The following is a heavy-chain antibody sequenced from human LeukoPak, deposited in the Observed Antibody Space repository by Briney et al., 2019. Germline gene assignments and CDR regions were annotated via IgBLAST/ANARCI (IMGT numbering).Heavy chain of an antibody. D-gene: IGHD3-16*02. CDR1: GGSISSYY. CDR2: LYHSGST. J-gene: IGHJ4*02. V-gene: IGHV4-59*01. CDR3: ARYVWGSYPTFEDY. Sequence: SETLSLTCTVSGGSISSYYWSWIRQPPGKGLEWIGYLYHSGSTYYNPSLKSRVTISLDTSKNQFSLKLSSVTAADTAVYYCARYVWGSYPTFEDYWGQGTLVTVSS.